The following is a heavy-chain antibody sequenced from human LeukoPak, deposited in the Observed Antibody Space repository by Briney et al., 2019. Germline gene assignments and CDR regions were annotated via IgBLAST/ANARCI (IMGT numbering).Heavy chain of an antibody. D-gene: IGHD2-15*01. CDR1: GYTFTSYG. Sequence: ASVKVSCKASGYTFTSYGINWVRQATGQGLEWMGWMNPNSGSTGYAQKFQGRVTMTRNTSISTAYMELSSLRSEDTAVYYCARRGYCSGGSCYSRNYYYGMDVWGQGTTVTVSS. CDR3: ARRGYCSGGSCYSRNYYYGMDV. J-gene: IGHJ6*02. V-gene: IGHV1-8*01. CDR2: MNPNSGST.